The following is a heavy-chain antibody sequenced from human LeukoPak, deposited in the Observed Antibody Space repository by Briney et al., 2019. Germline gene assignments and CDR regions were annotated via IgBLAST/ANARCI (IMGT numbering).Heavy chain of an antibody. J-gene: IGHJ5*02. Sequence: SETLSLTYTVSGGSITTSSYYWGWIRQPPGKGLEWIGIIYYSGSTYYNPSLKGRVTISVDTPKNQFSLKLSSVTAADTAVYYCARGFYGSGSYYDGHNWFDPWGQGTLVTVSS. D-gene: IGHD3-10*01. CDR2: IYYSGST. CDR1: GGSITTSSYY. CDR3: ARGFYGSGSYYDGHNWFDP. V-gene: IGHV4-39*01.